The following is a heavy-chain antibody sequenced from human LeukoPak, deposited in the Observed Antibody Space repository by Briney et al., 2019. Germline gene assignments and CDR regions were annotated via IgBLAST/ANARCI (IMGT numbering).Heavy chain of an antibody. Sequence: GGSLRLSCAASGFTFSSYAMHWVRQAPGKGLEWVAVISYDGSNKYYADSVKGRFTISRDNSKNTLYLQMNSLRAEDTAVYHCARVGGLGAFDIWGQGTMVTVSS. CDR2: ISYDGSNK. V-gene: IGHV3-30*04. D-gene: IGHD3-16*01. CDR3: ARVGGLGAFDI. CDR1: GFTFSSYA. J-gene: IGHJ3*02.